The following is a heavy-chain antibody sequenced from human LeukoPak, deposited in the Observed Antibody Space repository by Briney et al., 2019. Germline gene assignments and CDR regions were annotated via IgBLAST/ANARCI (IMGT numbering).Heavy chain of an antibody. CDR2: IKSDGSHT. CDR3: ASSILMWLGDDMDA. J-gene: IGHJ6*02. V-gene: IGHV3-74*01. Sequence: GGSPRLSCAASGFPVSDYWMHWVRQAPGKGLVWVSRIKSDGSHTIYADSVKGRFTISRDNAKNTLYLQMNSLRVEDSAVYYCASSILMWLGDDMDAWGQGTTVTVSS. D-gene: IGHD3-10*01. CDR1: GFPVSDYW.